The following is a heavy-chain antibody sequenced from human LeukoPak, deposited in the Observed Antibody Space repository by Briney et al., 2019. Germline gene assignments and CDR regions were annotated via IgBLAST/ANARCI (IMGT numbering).Heavy chain of an antibody. CDR2: IRSKANSYAT. CDR3: TTDPPYDGGDYPGDY. D-gene: IGHD2-21*01. J-gene: IGHJ4*02. Sequence: GGSLRLSCAASGFSFSGSAMHWVRQASGKGLEWVGQIRSKANSYATVYAASVKGRFTISRDDSKNTAYLQMNSLKTEDTAVYYCTTDPPYDGGDYPGDYWGQGTLVTVSS. CDR1: GFSFSGSA. V-gene: IGHV3-73*01.